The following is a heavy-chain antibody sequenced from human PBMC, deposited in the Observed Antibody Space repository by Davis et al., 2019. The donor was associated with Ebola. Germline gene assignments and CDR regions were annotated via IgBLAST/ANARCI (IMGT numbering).Heavy chain of an antibody. CDR2: ISSSSSYI. J-gene: IGHJ6*02. D-gene: IGHD3-10*02. CDR1: GFTFSSYS. CDR3: ARDQYYYVGGYYNYGMDV. V-gene: IGHV3-21*01. Sequence: GGSLRLSCAASGFTFSSYSMNWVRQAPGKGLEWVSSISSSSSYIYYADSVKGRFTISRDNAKNSLYLQMNSLRAEDTAVYYCARDQYYYVGGYYNYGMDVWGQGTTVTVSS.